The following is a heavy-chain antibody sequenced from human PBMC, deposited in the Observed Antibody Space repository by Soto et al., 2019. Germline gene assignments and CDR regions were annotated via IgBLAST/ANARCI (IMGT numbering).Heavy chain of an antibody. V-gene: IGHV4-34*01. CDR3: ARGQEGVVATH. D-gene: IGHD5-12*01. CDR2: VKDGGHT. CDR1: GGSLSGYY. Sequence: QVQLQQWGAGLLKPSETLSLNCAVTGGSLSGYYRSWIRQAPGKGLEWIGEVKDGGHTNYSPSLRGRVTISSDTSNNQFSLRLNSVTAADTGVYYCARGQEGVVATHWDQGSLVTVSS. J-gene: IGHJ4*02.